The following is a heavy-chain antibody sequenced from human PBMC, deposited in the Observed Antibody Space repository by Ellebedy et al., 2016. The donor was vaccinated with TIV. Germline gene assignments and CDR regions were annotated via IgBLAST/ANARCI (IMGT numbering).Heavy chain of an antibody. CDR3: ARDSSPYYYDSSGYWYAFDI. CDR1: GFTFSSYS. V-gene: IGHV3-48*02. CDR2: ISSSSSTI. J-gene: IGHJ3*02. D-gene: IGHD3-22*01. Sequence: PGGSLRLSCAASGFTFSSYSMNWVRQAPGKGLEWVSYISSSSSTIYYADSVKGRFTISRDNAKNSLYLQMNSLRDEDTAVYYCARDSSPYYYDSSGYWYAFDIWGQGTMVTVSS.